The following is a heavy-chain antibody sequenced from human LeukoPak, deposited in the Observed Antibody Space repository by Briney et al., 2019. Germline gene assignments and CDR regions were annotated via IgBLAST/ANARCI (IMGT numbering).Heavy chain of an antibody. CDR1: GFTFTDYW. D-gene: IGHD6-25*01. CDR3: ARGGYSGSYYKFS. CDR2: ISNDGSIT. Sequence: GGSLRVSCVASGFTFTDYWMHWVRQAPGKGPEWLSRISNDGSITVYADSAKGRFTVSRDNAKSFVYLEVTSLRPEDTAVYYCARGGYSGSYYKFSWGPGTLVTVAS. V-gene: IGHV3-74*01. J-gene: IGHJ4*02.